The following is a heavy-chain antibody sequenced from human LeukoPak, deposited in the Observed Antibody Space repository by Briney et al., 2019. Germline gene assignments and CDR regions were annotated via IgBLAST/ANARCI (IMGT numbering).Heavy chain of an antibody. CDR3: ARAMGSSGTIDY. D-gene: IGHD6-19*01. CDR2: IIPIFGTA. V-gene: IGHV1-69*06. CDR1: GYTFTSYG. J-gene: IGHJ4*02. Sequence: SVKVSCKASGYTFTSYGISWVRQAPGQGLEWMGGIIPIFGTANYAQKFQGRVTITADKSTSTAYMELSSLRSEDTAVYYCARAMGSSGTIDYWGQGTLVTVSS.